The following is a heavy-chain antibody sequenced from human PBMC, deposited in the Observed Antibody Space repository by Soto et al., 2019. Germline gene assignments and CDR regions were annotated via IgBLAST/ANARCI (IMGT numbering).Heavy chain of an antibody. J-gene: IGHJ4*02. CDR3: ASKRHNDYIVVAGYFDY. V-gene: IGHV4-39*01. D-gene: IGHD2-2*01. CDR1: GGSISSSSYY. Sequence: QLQLQESGPGLVKPSETLSLTCTVSGGSISSSSYYWGWIRQPPGKGLEWIGSIYYSGSTYYNPSLKSRVTISVDTSKNQFSLKLSSVTAADTAVYYCASKRHNDYIVVAGYFDYWGQGTLVTVYS. CDR2: IYYSGST.